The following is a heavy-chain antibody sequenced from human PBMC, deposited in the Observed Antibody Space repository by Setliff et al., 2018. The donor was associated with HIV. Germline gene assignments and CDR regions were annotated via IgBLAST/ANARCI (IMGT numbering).Heavy chain of an antibody. Sequence: SETLSLTCTVSGDSISSGNYYWTWIRQPAGKALEWIGRITNTGATEYNPSLKSRVTVSVDTSQNQFSLKLSSVTAEDTALYYCARVGFSSRHTGDFFDSWGQGTLVTVSS. CDR3: ARVGFSSRHTGDFFDS. D-gene: IGHD5-18*01. V-gene: IGHV4-61*10. CDR2: ITNTGAT. J-gene: IGHJ4*02. CDR1: GDSISSGNYY.